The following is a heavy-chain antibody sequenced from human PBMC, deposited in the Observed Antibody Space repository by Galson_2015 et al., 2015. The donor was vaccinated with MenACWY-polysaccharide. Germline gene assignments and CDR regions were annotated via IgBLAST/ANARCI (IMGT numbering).Heavy chain of an antibody. Sequence: SLRLSCAASGFTFTTLWMTWFRQAPGKGLEWAAVIQYDGSNKVYADSVKGRFTTSRDNSKNTVFLEMNTLGVEDTAVYYCAREGSRIVFHAFDIWGQGTMVTVSS. CDR3: AREGSRIVFHAFDI. CDR1: GFTFTTLW. J-gene: IGHJ3*02. CDR2: IQYDGSNK. V-gene: IGHV3-33*08. D-gene: IGHD2-2*01.